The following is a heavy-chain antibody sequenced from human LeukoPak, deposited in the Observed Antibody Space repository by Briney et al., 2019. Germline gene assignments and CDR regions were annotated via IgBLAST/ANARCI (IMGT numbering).Heavy chain of an antibody. V-gene: IGHV1-2*02. CDR1: GYTFTGYY. D-gene: IGHD3-22*01. J-gene: IGHJ4*02. CDR2: INPNIGGT. CDR3: ARGGYYYDSGGYYQFDY. Sequence: GASVKVSCKASGYTFTGYYMHWVRQAPGQGLEWMGWINPNIGGTNYAQKFQGRVTMARDTSISTAYMALSRLRSDDTAVYSCARGGYYYDSGGYYQFDYWGQGTLVTVSS.